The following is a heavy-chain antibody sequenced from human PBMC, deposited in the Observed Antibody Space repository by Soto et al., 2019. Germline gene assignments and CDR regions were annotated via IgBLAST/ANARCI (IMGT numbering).Heavy chain of an antibody. Sequence: QVQLQESAPGLVRLWGTLPLTSPALVASFIVNYGGWIRQPPGKGLEWIGYIYYSGSTNFNPSLKSRVTISVDTSKNQFSLKLSSVTAADTAVYYCARRWGGALDFWGQGTLVTVSS. CDR1: VASFIVNY. D-gene: IGHD3-16*01. CDR3: ARRWGGALDF. V-gene: IGHV4-59*08. CDR2: IYYSGST. J-gene: IGHJ4*02.